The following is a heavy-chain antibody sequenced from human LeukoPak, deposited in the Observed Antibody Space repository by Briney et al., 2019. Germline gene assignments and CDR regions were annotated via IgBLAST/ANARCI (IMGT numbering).Heavy chain of an antibody. Sequence: GGSLSLSCAASGFTFSSYAISWVRQAPGKGMEWVSAISGSGGSTYYADSVKGRFIISRDNSKNTLYLQMNSLRAEDTAVYYCARDGGYDLWSGYYQDYWGQGTLVTVSS. D-gene: IGHD3-3*01. J-gene: IGHJ4*02. CDR1: GFTFSSYA. CDR3: ARDGGYDLWSGYYQDY. V-gene: IGHV3-23*01. CDR2: ISGSGGST.